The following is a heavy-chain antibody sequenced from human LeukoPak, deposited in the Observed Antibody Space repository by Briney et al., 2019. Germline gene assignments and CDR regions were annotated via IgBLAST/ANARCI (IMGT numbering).Heavy chain of an antibody. J-gene: IGHJ4*02. Sequence: ASVNVSFTASGYTFPSSYMQWVRQAPGQGLEWMGIINPIGDSTTYAQKFQGRVTMTRDTSTSTVYMELSSLRSEDTAVYFCARVTSSGYYLNWALGPRVSVSS. CDR2: INPIGDST. V-gene: IGHV1-46*01. D-gene: IGHD3-22*01. CDR3: ARVTSSGYYLN. CDR1: GYTFPSSY.